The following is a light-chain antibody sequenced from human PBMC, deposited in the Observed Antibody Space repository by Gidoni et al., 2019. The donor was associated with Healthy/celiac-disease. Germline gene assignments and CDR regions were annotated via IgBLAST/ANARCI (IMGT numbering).Light chain of an antibody. J-gene: IGLJ2*01. CDR1: RSNIGAGYD. CDR3: QSYDSSLSGSGV. CDR2: DNN. V-gene: IGLV1-40*01. Sequence: QSVLTQPPSVSGSPGQRVTISCTGSRSNIGAGYDVHWYQQLPGTAPKLLIYDNNNRPSGVPDRFSGSKSGTSASLAITGLQAEDEADYYCQSYDSSLSGSGVFGGGTKLTVL.